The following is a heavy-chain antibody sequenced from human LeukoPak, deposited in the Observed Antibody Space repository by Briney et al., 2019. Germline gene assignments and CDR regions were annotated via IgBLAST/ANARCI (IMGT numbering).Heavy chain of an antibody. J-gene: IGHJ2*01. D-gene: IGHD1-26*01. CDR1: GASITSYY. Sequence: SETLSLTCTVSGASITSYYWTWIRQPPGKELEWIGNIYTSADINFNPSLKSRVTISLDASKRQFSLKLNSVSAADTAIYYCARSPFLGGVGATSWYFDLWGRGALVTVSS. CDR3: ARSPFLGGVGATSWYFDL. CDR2: IYTSADI. V-gene: IGHV4-4*09.